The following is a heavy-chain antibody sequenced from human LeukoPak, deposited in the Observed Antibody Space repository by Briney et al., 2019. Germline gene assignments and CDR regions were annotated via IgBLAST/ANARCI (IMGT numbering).Heavy chain of an antibody. V-gene: IGHV1-2*02. D-gene: IGHD4/OR15-4a*01. J-gene: IGHJ5*02. CDR2: INPNSGNT. CDR3: ARPLKGSWFDP. Sequence: GASVRVSCKASGYTFTDYYLHWVRQAPGQGLEWMGWINPNSGNTNYAQQFQGRVTMTRDTSSSTAYMELSRLRSDDTAVYYCARPLKGSWFDPWGQGTLVTVSS. CDR1: GYTFTDYY.